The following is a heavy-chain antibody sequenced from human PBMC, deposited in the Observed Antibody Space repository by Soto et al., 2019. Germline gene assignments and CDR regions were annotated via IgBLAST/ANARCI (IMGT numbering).Heavy chain of an antibody. Sequence: QVQLVQSGAEVKKPGSSVKVSCKGSGGNRYTITWVRQAPGQGLEWMGRIIPMFGIATYAQNFQGRVAIGADKSTSTAYMELSSLRSEDTAVYYCARDSGRSDVVPAAISAMDVWGQGTTVTVSS. D-gene: IGHD2-2*01. CDR2: IIPMFGIA. CDR3: ARDSGRSDVVPAAISAMDV. J-gene: IGHJ6*02. V-gene: IGHV1-69*08. CDR1: GGNRYT.